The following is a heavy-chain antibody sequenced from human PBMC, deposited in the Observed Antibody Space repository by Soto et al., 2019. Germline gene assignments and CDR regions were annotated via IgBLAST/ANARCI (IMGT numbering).Heavy chain of an antibody. CDR1: GYTFTSYG. D-gene: IGHD3-22*01. V-gene: IGHV1-18*01. CDR2: ISAYNGNT. J-gene: IGHJ6*02. CDR3: ARDRYYYDSTGSEYGMDV. Sequence: ASVKVSCKASGYTFTSYGISWVRQAPGQGLEWMGWISAYNGNTNYAQKLQGRVTMTTDTSTSTAYMELRSLRSEDTAVYYCARDRYYYDSTGSEYGMDVWGQGTTVTVSS.